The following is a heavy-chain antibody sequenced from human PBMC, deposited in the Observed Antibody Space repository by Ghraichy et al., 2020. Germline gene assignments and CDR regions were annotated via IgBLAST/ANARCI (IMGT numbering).Heavy chain of an antibody. J-gene: IGHJ4*02. Sequence: GGSLRLSCAASGFTFSSYWMSWVRQAPGKGLEWVANIKQDGSEKYYVDSVKGRFTISRDNAKNSLYLQMNSLRAEDTAVYYCARDPRPNCSGGSCYGGLGYWGQGTLVTVSS. V-gene: IGHV3-7*01. D-gene: IGHD2-15*01. CDR3: ARDPRPNCSGGSCYGGLGY. CDR1: GFTFSSYW. CDR2: IKQDGSEK.